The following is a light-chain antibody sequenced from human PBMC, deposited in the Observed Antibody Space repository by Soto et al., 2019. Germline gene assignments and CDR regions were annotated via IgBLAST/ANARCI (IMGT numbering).Light chain of an antibody. Sequence: QPALTQPASVSGSPGQSITISCTGTSSDVGAYNYVSWYQQHPGKAPKLIIYEVSNRPSGVSWRFSGSKSGNTASLTISGLQSEDEADYYCSSHTTSNTRVFGTGTKLTVL. CDR2: EVS. J-gene: IGLJ1*01. V-gene: IGLV2-14*01. CDR3: SSHTTSNTRV. CDR1: SSDVGAYNY.